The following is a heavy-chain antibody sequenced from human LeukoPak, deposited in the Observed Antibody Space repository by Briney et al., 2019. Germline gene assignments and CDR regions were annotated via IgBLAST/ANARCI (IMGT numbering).Heavy chain of an antibody. Sequence: PSETLSLTCIVSGGSISTYYWNWIRQPPGKGLEWIGYIYHSGSTNYNPSLQSRVTISVDTSKNQFSLNLNSVTAADTAVYYCARRGAARLHFQNWGQGTLVTVSS. CDR3: ARRGAARLHFQN. CDR2: IYHSGST. D-gene: IGHD6-6*01. CDR1: GGSISTYY. V-gene: IGHV4-59*01. J-gene: IGHJ1*01.